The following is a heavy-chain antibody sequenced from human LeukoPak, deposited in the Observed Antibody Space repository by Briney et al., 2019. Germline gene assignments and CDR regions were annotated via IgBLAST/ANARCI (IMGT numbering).Heavy chain of an antibody. J-gene: IGHJ3*01. D-gene: IGHD3-10*01. CDR2: ISAYNGNT. V-gene: IGHV1-18*01. CDR1: GYTFTSYG. Sequence: ASVKVSCKASGYTFTSYGISWVRQAPGQGLEWMGWISAYNGNTNYAQKLQGRVTMTTDTSTGTAYMELRSLRADDTAVYYCARAVAYYYVSGNYYPGAFDVWGQGTMVTVSS. CDR3: ARAVAYYYVSGNYYPGAFDV.